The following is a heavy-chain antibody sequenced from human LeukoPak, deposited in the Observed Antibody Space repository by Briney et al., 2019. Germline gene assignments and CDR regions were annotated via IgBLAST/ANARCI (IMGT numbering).Heavy chain of an antibody. CDR3: AKHRNHFWSDFDY. Sequence: PGGSLRLSCAASGFTFDDYGMSWVRQAPGKGLEWVSCITGVAADTYYADSVKGRFTISRDNSKNTLSLQMNSLRAEDTALYYCAKHRNHFWSDFDYWGQGTLVTGSP. V-gene: IGHV3-23*01. J-gene: IGHJ4*02. CDR2: ITGVAADT. D-gene: IGHD3-3*02. CDR1: GFTFDDYG.